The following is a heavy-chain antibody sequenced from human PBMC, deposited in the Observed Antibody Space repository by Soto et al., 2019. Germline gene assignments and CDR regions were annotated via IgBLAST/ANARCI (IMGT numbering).Heavy chain of an antibody. V-gene: IGHV1-24*01. CDR3: ATVRKTTQLWLWGNTYYFDY. J-gene: IGHJ4*02. CDR2: FDPEDGET. CDR1: GYTLTELS. Sequence: GASVKVSCKVSGYTLTELSMHWVRQAPGKGPEWMGGFDPEDGETIYAQKFQGRVTMTEDTSTDTAYMELSSLRSEDTAVYYCATVRKTTQLWLWGNTYYFDYWGQGTLVTVSS. D-gene: IGHD5-18*01.